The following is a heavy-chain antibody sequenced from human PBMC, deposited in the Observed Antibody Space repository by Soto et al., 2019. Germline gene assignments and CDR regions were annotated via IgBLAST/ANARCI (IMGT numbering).Heavy chain of an antibody. CDR3: ARRDVAKGSWDY. CDR1: GFTFSDYT. CDR2: IRKKTDSSTT. V-gene: IGHV3-72*01. Sequence: EVQLVESGGGLVQPGGSLRLSCAASGFTFSDYTMDWVRQAPGKGLEWVARIRKKTDSSTTEYAASVRGRVAISRDDSENSLNMQMNSLKTEDTAVYYCARRDVAKGSWDYWGQGTLVTVSS. J-gene: IGHJ4*02.